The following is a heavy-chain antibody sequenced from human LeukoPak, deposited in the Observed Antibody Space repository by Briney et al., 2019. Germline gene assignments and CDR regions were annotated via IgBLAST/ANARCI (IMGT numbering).Heavy chain of an antibody. Sequence: PGGSLRLSCAASGFTFDDYAMHWARQAPGKGLEWVSLISWDGGSTYYADSVKGRFTISRDNSKNSLYLQMNSLRAEDTALYYCAKDGHTYYYDSSGDILNKNYYYYMDVWGKGTTVTVSS. D-gene: IGHD3-22*01. J-gene: IGHJ6*03. CDR3: AKDGHTYYYDSSGDILNKNYYYYMDV. V-gene: IGHV3-43D*03. CDR2: ISWDGGST. CDR1: GFTFDDYA.